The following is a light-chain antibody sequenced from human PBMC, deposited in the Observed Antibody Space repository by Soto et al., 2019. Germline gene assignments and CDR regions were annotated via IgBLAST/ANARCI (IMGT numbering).Light chain of an antibody. J-gene: IGLJ1*01. CDR3: SSYTSSSTLYV. CDR2: EVS. V-gene: IGLV2-14*02. Sequence: QSVLTQPASVSGSPGQSITLSCTETSSDVGSYNLVSWYQQHPGKAPKLMIYEVSKRPSGVSNRFSGSKSGNTASLTISGLQAEDEADYYCSSYTSSSTLYVFGTGTKVTVL. CDR1: SSDVGSYNL.